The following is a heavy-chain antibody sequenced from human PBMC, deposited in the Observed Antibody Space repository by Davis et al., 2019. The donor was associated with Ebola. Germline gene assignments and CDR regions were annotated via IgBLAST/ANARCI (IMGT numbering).Heavy chain of an antibody. D-gene: IGHD2-15*01. V-gene: IGHV1-69*06. J-gene: IGHJ6*02. CDR1: GGTFSSYA. CDR2: IIPIFGTA. CDR3: ASLGYCSGGSCYRGSTTGMDV. Sequence: SVKVSCKASGGTFSSYAISWVRQAPGQGLEWMGGIIPIFGTANYAQKFQGRVTITADKSTSTAYMELSSLRSEDTAVYYCASLGYCSGGSCYRGSTTGMDVWGQGTTVTVSS.